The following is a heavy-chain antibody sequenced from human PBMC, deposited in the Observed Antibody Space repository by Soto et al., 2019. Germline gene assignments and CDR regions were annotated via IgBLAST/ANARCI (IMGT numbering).Heavy chain of an antibody. Sequence: PGGSLRLSCAACGFTISNYIMHWVRQAPGKGLEWVAMILHDGNNKYYADSVKGRFTISRDNSKNTLYLQMNSLRTEDTAMYYCARDDEDGSYCDLGYWGQGTLVTVSS. J-gene: IGHJ4*02. D-gene: IGHD3-10*01. CDR1: GFTISNYI. V-gene: IGHV3-30-3*01. CDR3: ARDDEDGSYCDLGY. CDR2: ILHDGNNK.